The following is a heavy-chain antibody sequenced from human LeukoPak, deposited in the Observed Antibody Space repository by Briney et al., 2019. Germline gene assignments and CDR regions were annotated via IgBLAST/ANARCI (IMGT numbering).Heavy chain of an antibody. J-gene: IGHJ5*02. CDR3: TSHAAFDP. CDR1: GFTFSSSA. Sequence: GGSLRLSCAASGFTFSSSAMSWVRQAPGKGLEWVGRIKSKNVGGTTDYAAPVKGRFTISRDDSKNTVYLQMNSLKIEDTAVYYCTSHAAFDPWGQGTLVTVSS. CDR2: IKSKNVGGTT. V-gene: IGHV3-15*01.